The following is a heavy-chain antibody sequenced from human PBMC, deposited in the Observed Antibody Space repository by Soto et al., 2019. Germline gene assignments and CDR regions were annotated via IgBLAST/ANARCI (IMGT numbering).Heavy chain of an antibody. Sequence: PSETLSLTCAVYGGSFSGYYWSWIRQPPGKGLEWIGEINHSGSTNYNPSLKSRVTISVDTSKNQFSLKLSSVTAADTAVYYCALALGPTTGLDYWGQGTLVTVSS. D-gene: IGHD1-26*01. J-gene: IGHJ4*02. V-gene: IGHV4-34*01. CDR1: GGSFSGYY. CDR2: INHSGST. CDR3: ALALGPTTGLDY.